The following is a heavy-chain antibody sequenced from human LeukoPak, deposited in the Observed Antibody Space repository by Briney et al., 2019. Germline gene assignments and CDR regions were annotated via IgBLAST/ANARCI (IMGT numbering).Heavy chain of an antibody. CDR1: GYSISTGYY. V-gene: IGHV4-38-2*02. Sequence: SETLSLTCTVSGYSISTGYYWGWIRQPPGKGLEWIGSIYHSGTTYYNPSLKSRVTISVDTSKNQFSLKLSSVTAADTAVYYCARDLEDWFDPWGQGTLVTVSS. J-gene: IGHJ5*02. CDR2: IYHSGTT. CDR3: ARDLEDWFDP.